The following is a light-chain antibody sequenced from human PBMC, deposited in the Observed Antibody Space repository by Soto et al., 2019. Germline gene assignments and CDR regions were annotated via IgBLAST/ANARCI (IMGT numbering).Light chain of an antibody. Sequence: DIQMTQSPSSLSASVGDRVTITCRASQRISTYLNWYQQKPGKAPKLLIYGASTLQGGVPSRFSGSGSGTDFTLTISSLQPEDFATYYCQQRYTTSITFGQGTRLEIE. CDR3: QQRYTTSIT. V-gene: IGKV1-39*01. CDR1: QRISTY. CDR2: GAS. J-gene: IGKJ5*01.